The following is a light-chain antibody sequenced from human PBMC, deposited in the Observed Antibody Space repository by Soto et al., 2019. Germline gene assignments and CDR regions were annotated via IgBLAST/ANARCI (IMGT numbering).Light chain of an antibody. CDR1: RIGTES. J-gene: IGLJ2*01. V-gene: IGLV3-21*02. CDR2: DDS. CDR3: QVWDTTINHVL. Sequence: SYELTQPPSVSVAPGQTSRITCGGNRIGTESVHWDQQKPGQAPVLVVYDDSDRPSWIPERFSGSNSGNTATLTLSRVEAGDEADYYCQVWDTTINHVLFGGGTKLTVL.